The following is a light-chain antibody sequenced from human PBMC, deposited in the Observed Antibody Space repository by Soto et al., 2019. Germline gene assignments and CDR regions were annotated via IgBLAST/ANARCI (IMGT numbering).Light chain of an antibody. CDR1: QSVSRY. V-gene: IGKV3D-15*01. J-gene: IGKJ1*01. CDR3: QQYNGRT. Sequence: EIVLTQSPATLSLSPGERATLSCRASQSVSRYLAWYQHKVGQAPRLLIYDASSRATGIPARFSGSGSGTEFTLTISSLQSEDFAVYYCQQYNGRTFGQGTKVDIK. CDR2: DAS.